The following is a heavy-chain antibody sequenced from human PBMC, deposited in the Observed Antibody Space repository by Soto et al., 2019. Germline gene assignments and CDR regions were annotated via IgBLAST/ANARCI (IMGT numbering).Heavy chain of an antibody. CDR1: GFTFDDYA. J-gene: IGHJ6*02. V-gene: IGHV3-9*01. CDR2: ISWNSGDI. D-gene: IGHD5-18*01. CDR3: AKDAIHVLLGYTYGAGGMDV. Sequence: GGSLRLSCAASGFTFDDYAMHWVRLAPGRGLEWVSGISWNSGDIYYADSVKGRFTISRDNAKNSLYLQMNSLRPDDTAMYYCAKDAIHVLLGYTYGAGGMDVWGQGTTVTVSS.